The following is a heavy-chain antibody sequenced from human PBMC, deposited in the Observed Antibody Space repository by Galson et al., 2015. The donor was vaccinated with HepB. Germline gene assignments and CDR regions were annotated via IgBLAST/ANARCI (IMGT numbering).Heavy chain of an antibody. D-gene: IGHD2-21*01. CDR3: AKLTSYSLTPGASWLLDY. Sequence: SLRLSCAASGFTFSSYAMSWVRQAPGKGLEWVSGISGSGGNTYSADSVKGRFTISRDNSKNTLYVQMDSLRAEDTAVYYCAKLTSYSLTPGASWLLDYWGQGTLVTVSS. CDR1: GFTFSSYA. V-gene: IGHV3-23*01. CDR2: ISGSGGNT. J-gene: IGHJ4*02.